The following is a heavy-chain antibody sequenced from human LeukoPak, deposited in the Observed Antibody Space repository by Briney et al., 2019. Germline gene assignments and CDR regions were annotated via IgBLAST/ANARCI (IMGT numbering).Heavy chain of an antibody. CDR3: ARSTGWSGYDQNDY. CDR1: GGSISSGGYY. D-gene: IGHD5-12*01. Sequence: SQTLSLTCTVSGGSISSGGYYWSWIRQPPGKGLEWIGYIYRSGSTYYNPSLKSRVTISLDRSKNQFSLSLNSVTAADTAVYYCARSTGWSGYDQNDYWGQGTLVTVSS. CDR2: IYRSGST. V-gene: IGHV4-30-2*01. J-gene: IGHJ4*02.